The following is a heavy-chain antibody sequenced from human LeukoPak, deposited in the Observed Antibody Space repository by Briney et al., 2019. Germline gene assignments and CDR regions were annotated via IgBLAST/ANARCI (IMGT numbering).Heavy chain of an antibody. Sequence: SETLSLTCTVSGGSISSYYWSWIRQPAGKGLEWIGRIYTSGSTNYNPSLKSRVTMSVDTSKNQFSLKLSSVTAADTAVYYCARDRCSGGSCYLDYWGQGTLVIVSS. CDR1: GGSISSYY. J-gene: IGHJ4*02. D-gene: IGHD2-15*01. CDR2: IYTSGST. V-gene: IGHV4-4*07. CDR3: ARDRCSGGSCYLDY.